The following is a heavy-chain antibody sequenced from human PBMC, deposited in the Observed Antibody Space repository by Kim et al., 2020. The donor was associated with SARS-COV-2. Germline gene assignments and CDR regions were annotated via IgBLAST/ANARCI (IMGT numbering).Heavy chain of an antibody. CDR2: IYSGGST. CDR1: GFTVSSYY. V-gene: IGHV3-66*01. D-gene: IGHD6-13*01. J-gene: IGHJ4*02. Sequence: GGSLRLSCAASGFTVSSYYMSWVRQAPGKGLEWVSVIYSGGSTYYADYVKGRFTISRDNSKNTLYLQMNSLGAEDTAVYYCAREEAAGVYLDYWGQGTLVTVSS. CDR3: AREEAAGVYLDY.